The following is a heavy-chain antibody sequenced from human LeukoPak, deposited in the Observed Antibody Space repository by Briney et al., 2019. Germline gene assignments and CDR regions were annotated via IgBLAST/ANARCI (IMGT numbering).Heavy chain of an antibody. CDR3: ARERELEYYFDY. CDR1: GGSISSGSYY. CDR2: IYTSGST. D-gene: IGHD6-6*01. V-gene: IGHV4-61*02. J-gene: IGHJ4*02. Sequence: SETLSLTCTVSGGSISSGSYYWSWIRQPAGKGLEWIGRIYTSGSTNYNPSLKSRVTISVDTSKNQFSLKLSSVTAADTAVYYCARERELEYYFDYWGQGTLVTVSS.